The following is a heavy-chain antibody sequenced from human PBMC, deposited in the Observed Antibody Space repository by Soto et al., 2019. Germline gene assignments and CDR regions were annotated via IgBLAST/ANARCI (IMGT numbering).Heavy chain of an antibody. J-gene: IGHJ4*02. CDR1: GYTFTSYG. D-gene: IGHD5-12*01. CDR2: ISAYNGNT. Sequence: ASVKVSCKASGYTFTSYGISWVRQAPGQGLEWMGWISAYNGNTKYAQKLQGRVTMTTDTSTGTAYMELKSLRSEDTAVYYCVRDSPIGSTFSGYDGIDYWGQGTLVTVSS. CDR3: VRDSPIGSTFSGYDGIDY. V-gene: IGHV1-18*01.